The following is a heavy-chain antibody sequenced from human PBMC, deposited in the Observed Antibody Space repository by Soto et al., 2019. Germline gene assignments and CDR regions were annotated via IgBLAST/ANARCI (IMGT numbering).Heavy chain of an antibody. CDR3: AKDGGAAAFPPGWFDP. D-gene: IGHD6-25*01. V-gene: IGHV3-9*01. CDR1: GFTFDDYA. Sequence: EVQLVESGGGLVQPGRSLRLSCAASGFTFDDYAMHWVRQAPGKGLEWVSGISWHSGSIDYADSVKGRFTIPRDNAKNSLYLQMNSLRVEDTGLYYCAKDGGAAAFPPGWFDPWGQGTLVTVSS. J-gene: IGHJ5*02. CDR2: ISWHSGSI.